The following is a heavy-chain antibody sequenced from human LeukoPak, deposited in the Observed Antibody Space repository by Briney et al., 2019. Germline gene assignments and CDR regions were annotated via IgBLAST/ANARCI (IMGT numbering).Heavy chain of an antibody. D-gene: IGHD6-19*01. CDR3: AKRYTSGSYYFDY. CDR1: GFTFSTHA. Sequence: GGSLRLSCAASGFTFSTHAMSWVRQAPGKGLEWASAITDSGAGTFYADSVKGRFTISRDNSKNTLYLQMNSLRAEDTAVYFCAKRYTSGSYYFDYWGQGTLVTVSS. V-gene: IGHV3-23*01. CDR2: ITDSGAGT. J-gene: IGHJ4*02.